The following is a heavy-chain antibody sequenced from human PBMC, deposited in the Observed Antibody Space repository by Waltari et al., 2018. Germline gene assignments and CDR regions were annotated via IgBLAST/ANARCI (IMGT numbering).Heavy chain of an antibody. CDR3: ARGWD. CDR1: VASISINY. V-gene: IGHV4-59*12. J-gene: IGHJ4*02. CDR2: ISVSGGST. Sequence: QLQLQESGPGLVKPSSPLSLTCAVSVASISINYWSWIRQPPGTGLVWLGRISVSGGSTDDNPSRKGRVTISTDTSKNQYSLKLSSVTAADTAVYYCARGWDWGQGVLVTVSS.